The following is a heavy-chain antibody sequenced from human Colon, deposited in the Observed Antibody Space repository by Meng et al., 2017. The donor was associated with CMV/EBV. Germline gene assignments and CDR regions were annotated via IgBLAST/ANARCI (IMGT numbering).Heavy chain of an antibody. J-gene: IGHJ6*02. D-gene: IGHD2-2*02. Sequence: GGSLRLSCAASGFSFSNYEVNWVRQAPGKGLEWVAYISRSGDIIYYADSVKGRFTVSRDNANNSLFVQMNSLRGEDTGVYYCARIMFCSDTSCYSHYGMDVRGQGTTVTVSS. CDR1: GFSFSNYE. V-gene: IGHV3-48*03. CDR2: ISRSGDII. CDR3: ARIMFCSDTSCYSHYGMDV.